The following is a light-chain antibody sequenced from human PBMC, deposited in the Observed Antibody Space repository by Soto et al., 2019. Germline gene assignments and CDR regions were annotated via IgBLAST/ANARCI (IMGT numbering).Light chain of an antibody. CDR1: HTVVTW. Sequence: DIQMTQSPATLSASLGDRVTITCRASHTVVTWLAWFQQKPGKAPKLLIYDANRLESGVPSRFSGSGSGTEFSLTTSRLQPDDFATYFCQQYNTFPYTFGQGT. CDR3: QQYNTFPYT. CDR2: DAN. V-gene: IGKV1-5*01. J-gene: IGKJ2*01.